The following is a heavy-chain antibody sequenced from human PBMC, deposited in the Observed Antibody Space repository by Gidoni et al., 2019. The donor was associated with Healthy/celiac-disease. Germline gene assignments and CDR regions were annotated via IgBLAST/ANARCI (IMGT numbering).Heavy chain of an antibody. J-gene: IGHJ4*02. V-gene: IGHV4-59*01. CDR2: IYYRGST. CDR1: GGSISSYY. CDR3: ARWGDGYNRNYFDY. Sequence: QVQLQVSCPGLVKPSETLSLTCTVSGGSISSYYWSWIRQPPGKGLEWIGYIYYRGSTNYNPSLKSRVTISVDTSKNQFSLKLSSVTAADTAVYYCARWGDGYNRNYFDYWGQGTLVTVSS. D-gene: IGHD5-12*01.